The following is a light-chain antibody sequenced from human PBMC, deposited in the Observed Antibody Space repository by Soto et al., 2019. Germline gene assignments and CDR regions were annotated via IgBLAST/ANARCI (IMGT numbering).Light chain of an antibody. CDR2: QAS. V-gene: IGKV1-5*03. CDR1: QSITSW. J-gene: IGKJ1*01. Sequence: DIQMTQSPSTLSASVGDRVTITCRASQSITSWLAWYQQKPGKAPKLLIYQASYLESVVPSRFSGSGSGTEFSLSISSLQPDDFATYYCQQYRSYPWTFGQGTKVEIK. CDR3: QQYRSYPWT.